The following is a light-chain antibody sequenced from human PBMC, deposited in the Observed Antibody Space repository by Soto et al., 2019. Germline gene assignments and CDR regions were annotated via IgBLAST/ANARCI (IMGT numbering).Light chain of an antibody. CDR3: QSYGSSRT. V-gene: IGKV3-20*01. CDR1: QSLVNTY. Sequence: EVVLTQSPGSLSLSPGDRVTLSCRASQSLVNTYVAWYQQKPGQAPRLLIYDASTRATGIPDRFSGSGSGTDFTHSITRLEPEDFAVYYCQSYGSSRTFGHGTKVDIK. CDR2: DAS. J-gene: IGKJ1*01.